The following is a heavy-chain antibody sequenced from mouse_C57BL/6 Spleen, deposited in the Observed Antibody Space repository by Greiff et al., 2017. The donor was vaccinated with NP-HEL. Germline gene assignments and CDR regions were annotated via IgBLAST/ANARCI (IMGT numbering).Heavy chain of an antibody. D-gene: IGHD1-1*01. J-gene: IGHJ3*01. V-gene: IGHV1-9*01. Sequence: QVQLKQSGAELMKPGASVKLSCKATGSTFTGYWIEWVKQRPGHGLEWIGEILPGSGSTNYNEKFKGKATFTVATSSNTAYMQLSSLTTEDSAIYYGAKNYGSSYAWFAYWGQGTLVTVSA. CDR1: GSTFTGYW. CDR2: ILPGSGST. CDR3: AKNYGSSYAWFAY.